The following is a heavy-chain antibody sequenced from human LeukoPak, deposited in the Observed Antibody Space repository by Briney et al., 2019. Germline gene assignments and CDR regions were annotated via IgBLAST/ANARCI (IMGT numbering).Heavy chain of an antibody. CDR2: IYYSGST. J-gene: IGHJ4*02. V-gene: IGHV4-59*01. D-gene: IGHD3-10*01. Sequence: SETLSLTCAVYGGSFSGYYWSWIRQPPGKGLEWIGYIYYSGSTNYNPSLKSRVTISVDTSKNQFSLKLSSVTAADTAVYYCARGSSGSYYNTLYFDYWGQGTLVTVSS. CDR3: ARGSSGSYYNTLYFDY. CDR1: GGSFSGYY.